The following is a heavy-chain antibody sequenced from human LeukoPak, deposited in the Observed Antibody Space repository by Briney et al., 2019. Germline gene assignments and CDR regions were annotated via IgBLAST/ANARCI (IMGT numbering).Heavy chain of an antibody. V-gene: IGHV5-10-1*01. J-gene: IGHJ3*02. D-gene: IGHD6-19*01. CDR1: GYSFTSYW. Sequence: GESLKISCKGSGYSFTSYWISWVRQMPGKGLEWMGRIDPSDSYTNYSPSFQGHVTISADKSISAAYLQWSSLKASDTAMHYCARLHSSDDAFDIWGQGTMVTVSS. CDR2: IDPSDSYT. CDR3: ARLHSSDDAFDI.